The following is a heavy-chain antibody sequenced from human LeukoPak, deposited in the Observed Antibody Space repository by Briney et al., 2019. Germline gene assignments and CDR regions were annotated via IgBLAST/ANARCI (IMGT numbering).Heavy chain of an antibody. CDR3: ARGGLGILLGASEGYFDY. J-gene: IGHJ4*02. V-gene: IGHV1-69*05. CDR2: IIPIFGTA. D-gene: IGHD7-27*01. Sequence: AASVKVSCKASGGTFSSYAISWVRQAPGQGLEWMGGIIPIFGTANYAQKFQGRVTITTDESTSTAYMELSSLRSEDTAVYYCARGGLGILLGASEGYFDYWGQGTLVTVSS. CDR1: GGTFSSYA.